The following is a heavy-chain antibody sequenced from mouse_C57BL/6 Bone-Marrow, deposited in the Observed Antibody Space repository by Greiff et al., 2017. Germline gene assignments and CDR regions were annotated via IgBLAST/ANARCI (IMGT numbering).Heavy chain of an antibody. CDR1: GYTFTSSW. J-gene: IGHJ3*01. V-gene: IGHV1-55*01. D-gene: IGHD2-5*01. CDR2: IYPGSGST. CDR3: ARWSNYFAWFAY. Sequence: VQLQQSGAELVKPGASVKMSCKASGYTFTSSWITWVKQRPGQGLEWIGDIYPGSGSTNYNEKFKSKATLTVDTSSSTAYLQLSSLTSEDSAVYYCARWSNYFAWFAYWGQGTLVTVSA.